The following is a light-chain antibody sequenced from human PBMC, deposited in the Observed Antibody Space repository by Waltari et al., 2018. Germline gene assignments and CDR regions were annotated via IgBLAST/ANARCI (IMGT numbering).Light chain of an antibody. CDR1: QSVSSN. Sequence: EIVMTQSPATLSVSPGERATLSCRASQSVSSNLAWYQQKIGQAPRLLIYDTSTRAIGIPARFSGSGSGTEFTLTISSLQSEDFAIYFCLHYNNWPPTWTFGQGTKVEIK. V-gene: IGKV3-15*01. CDR2: DTS. J-gene: IGKJ1*01. CDR3: LHYNNWPPTWT.